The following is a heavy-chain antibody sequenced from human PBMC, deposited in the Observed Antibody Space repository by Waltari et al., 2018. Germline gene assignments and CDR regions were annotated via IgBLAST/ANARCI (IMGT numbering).Heavy chain of an antibody. J-gene: IGHJ3*01. CDR3: ATALEGGISASRPFHF. Sequence: EVQMLQSGAEVKKPGTPVKISCTVSGDTFTDIYNHWIKQAPGKGLQWMGLLDPEDGQAIYAQKFQGRVTMTADTSIHTAYMELTSLTSEDTAFYYCATALEGGISASRPFHFWGQGTMITVSS. V-gene: IGHV1-69-2*01. CDR2: LDPEDGQA. CDR1: GDTFTDIY. D-gene: IGHD3-3*02.